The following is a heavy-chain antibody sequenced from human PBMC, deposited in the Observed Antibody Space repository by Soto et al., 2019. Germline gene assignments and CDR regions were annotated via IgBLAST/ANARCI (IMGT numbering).Heavy chain of an antibody. D-gene: IGHD2-2*01. V-gene: IGHV3-30-3*01. CDR3: ARVGCSSIWCVTKFHS. J-gene: IGHJ4*02. Sequence: HPGGSLRLSCASSGFNFSFYAMHWVRQTPGKGLEWVAVISFDGNNIYYADSVRGRFIISRDSSSSMLYMQMNSLKPEDSAIYYCARVGCSSIWCVTKFHSWCQGTLVTLSS. CDR2: ISFDGNNI. CDR1: GFNFSFYA.